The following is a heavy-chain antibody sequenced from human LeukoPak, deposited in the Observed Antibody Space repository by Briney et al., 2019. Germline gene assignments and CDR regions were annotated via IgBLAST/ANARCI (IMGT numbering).Heavy chain of an antibody. CDR2: ISSSSSYI. CDR3: AKHRVVRGIITEYYFDY. CDR1: GFTFSSYS. V-gene: IGHV3-21*04. D-gene: IGHD3-10*01. J-gene: IGHJ4*02. Sequence: GGSLRLSCAASGFTFSSYSMNWVRQAPGKGLEWVSSISSSSSYIYYADSVKGRFTISRDNSKNTLFLQMNSLRAEDTAVYYCAKHRVVRGIITEYYFDYWGQGTLVTVSS.